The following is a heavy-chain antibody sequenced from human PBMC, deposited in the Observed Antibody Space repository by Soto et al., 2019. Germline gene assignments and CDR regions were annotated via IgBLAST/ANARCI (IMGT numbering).Heavy chain of an antibody. J-gene: IGHJ4*02. CDR3: ASVYGTNYGLDY. CDR2: IFNSETS. D-gene: IGHD4-17*01. CDR1: GAPLNRYY. V-gene: IGHV4-59*01. Sequence: PSETLSLTCTVSGAPLNRYYWSWIRQPPGKALEWIGYIFNSETSKYNPSLMSRIAMSVDRSKNQFSLTMASLTTADTAVYFCASVYGTNYGLDYWGRGALVT.